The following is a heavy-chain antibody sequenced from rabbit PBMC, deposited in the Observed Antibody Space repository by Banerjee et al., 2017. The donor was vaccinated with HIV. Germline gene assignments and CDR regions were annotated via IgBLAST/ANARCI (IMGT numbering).Heavy chain of an antibody. V-gene: IGHV1S40*01. Sequence: QSLEESGGDLVKPGASLTLTCTASGIDFNNNYWICWVRQAPGKGLELIACIDTGDGSTYYATWVISRFTISKTSSTTVALQMTSLTAADTATYFCARDRGDWGYYFNLWGPGTLVTVS. J-gene: IGHJ4*01. CDR1: GIDFNNNYW. CDR3: ARDRGDWGYYFNL. CDR2: IDTGDGST. D-gene: IGHD4-1*01.